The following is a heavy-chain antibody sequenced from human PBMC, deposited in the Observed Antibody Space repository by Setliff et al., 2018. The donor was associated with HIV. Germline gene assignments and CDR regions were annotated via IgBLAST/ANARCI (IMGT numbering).Heavy chain of an antibody. Sequence: GGSLRLSCAASGFNFNDYTMHWVRQGPGKTLEWVSLISWDRYTTNYADSVKGRFTISRDNSKDPLYLQMNSLRIEDTALYYCAKEGRTTSAFDVWGQGTMVTVSS. J-gene: IGHJ3*01. D-gene: IGHD1-1*01. CDR1: GFNFNDYT. CDR3: AKEGRTTSAFDV. V-gene: IGHV3-43*01. CDR2: ISWDRYTT.